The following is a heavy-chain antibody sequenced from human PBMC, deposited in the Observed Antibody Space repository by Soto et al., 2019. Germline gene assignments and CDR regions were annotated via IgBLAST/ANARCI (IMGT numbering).Heavy chain of an antibody. CDR1: GFTLSSYA. V-gene: IGHV3-23*01. J-gene: IGHJ6*02. CDR3: ARGDRGGSGSPASYYYSGWDL. Sequence: GCSLRLSCSASGFTLSSYAMSWVRQAPGKGLEWISSISAGGDMTYNSDSVKGRFTISRDNSNNALFLQMHNLRIEDTALYYCARGDRGGSGSPASYYYSGWDLWGQGATVTVSS. CDR2: ISAGGDMT. D-gene: IGHD3-10*01.